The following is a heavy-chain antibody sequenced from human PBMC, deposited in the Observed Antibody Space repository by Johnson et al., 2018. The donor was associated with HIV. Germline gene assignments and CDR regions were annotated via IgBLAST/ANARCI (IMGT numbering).Heavy chain of an antibody. Sequence: QLVESAGGLVQPGRSLRLSCAASRFTFDDYAMHWVRQAPGKGLEWVSGISWNSGSIGYADSVQGRFTISRDNAKSSLYLQMHSLRPEDTALYYCAKDIFGGSGWHAFDIWGQGTVVSVSS. CDR1: RFTFDDYA. CDR3: AKDIFGGSGWHAFDI. V-gene: IGHV3-9*01. CDR2: ISWNSGSI. J-gene: IGHJ3*02. D-gene: IGHD6-19*01.